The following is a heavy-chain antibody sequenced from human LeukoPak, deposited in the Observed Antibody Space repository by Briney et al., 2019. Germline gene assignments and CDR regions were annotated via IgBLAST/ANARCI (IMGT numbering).Heavy chain of an antibody. CDR3: ARGSPSAIIRYFDCRAFDI. CDR2: IYYSGST. CDR1: GGSISSGGYY. V-gene: IGHV4-31*03. J-gene: IGHJ3*02. D-gene: IGHD3-9*01. Sequence: PSETLSLTCTVSGGSISSGGYYWSWIRQHPGKGLEWIGYIYYSGSTYYNPSLKSRVTISVDTSKNQFSLKLSSVTAADTAVYYCARGSPSAIIRYFDCRAFDIWGQGTMVTVSS.